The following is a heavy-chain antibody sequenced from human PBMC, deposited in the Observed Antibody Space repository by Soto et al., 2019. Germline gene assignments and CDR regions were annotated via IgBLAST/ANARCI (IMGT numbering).Heavy chain of an antibody. V-gene: IGHV3-11*01. J-gene: IGHJ6*03. CDR1: GFTFGDYY. CDR2: ISSSGSTI. CDR3: ARESGYSYGYYYYYYMDV. D-gene: IGHD5-18*01. Sequence: PGGSQRLSYAASGFTFGDYYVSWIRQAPGKGLEWVSYISSSGSTIYYADSVKGRFTISRDNAKNSLYLQMNSLRAEDTAVYYCARESGYSYGYYYYYYMDVWGKGTTVTVSS.